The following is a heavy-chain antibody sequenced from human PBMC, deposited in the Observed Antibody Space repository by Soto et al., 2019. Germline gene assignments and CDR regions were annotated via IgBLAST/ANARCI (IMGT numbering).Heavy chain of an antibody. CDR3: AREVSTGYSPDLDY. Sequence: GGSLRLSCAASGFTFSSYGMHWVRQAPGKGLEWVAVIWYDGSNKYYADSVKGRFTISRDNSKNTLYLQMNSLRAEDTAVYYCAREVSTGYSPDLDYWGQGTLVTVSS. D-gene: IGHD3-9*01. V-gene: IGHV3-33*01. J-gene: IGHJ4*02. CDR1: GFTFSSYG. CDR2: IWYDGSNK.